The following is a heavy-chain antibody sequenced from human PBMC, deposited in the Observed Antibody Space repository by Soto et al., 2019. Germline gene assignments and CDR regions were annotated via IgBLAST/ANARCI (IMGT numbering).Heavy chain of an antibody. V-gene: IGHV4-30-2*01. CDR2: IYHGGIT. CDR3: ARVPDY. Sequence: QLQLKESGSGLVKPSQTLSLTCAVSGGSISSGAYSWGWIRQPPGKGLEWIGYIYHGGITYYTPSLKSRAAISVDRSKTKFSLTLSSVTAADTAAYYCARVPDYWGQGTLVTVSS. J-gene: IGHJ4*02. CDR1: GGSISSGAYS.